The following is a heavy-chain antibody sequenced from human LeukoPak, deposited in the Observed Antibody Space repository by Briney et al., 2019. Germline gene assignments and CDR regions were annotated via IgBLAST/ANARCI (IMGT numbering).Heavy chain of an antibody. V-gene: IGHV3-23*01. CDR3: AKSPKQWPNAY. J-gene: IGHJ4*02. Sequence: GGSLRLSCAASGFTFSNYAMSWVRLAPGKGREWVSTISGSGGNTYYADSVKGRFTISRANPKNTLYLHMNSLRAEDTAVYYCAKSPKQWPNAYWGQGTLVTVSS. D-gene: IGHD6-19*01. CDR2: ISGSGGNT. CDR1: GFTFSNYA.